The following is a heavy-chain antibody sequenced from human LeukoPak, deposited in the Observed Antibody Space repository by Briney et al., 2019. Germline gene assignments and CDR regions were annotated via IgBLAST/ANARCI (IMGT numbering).Heavy chain of an antibody. CDR3: ARDLRIRDISSWYRDY. Sequence: GGSLRLSCAASGFTFSSYSMNWVRQAPGRGLEWVSYISSSSSTIYHADSVKGRFTISRDNAKNSLYLQMNSLRDEDTAVYYCARDLRIRDISSWYRDYWGQGTLVTVSS. CDR2: ISSSSSTI. V-gene: IGHV3-48*02. CDR1: GFTFSSYS. J-gene: IGHJ4*02. D-gene: IGHD6-13*01.